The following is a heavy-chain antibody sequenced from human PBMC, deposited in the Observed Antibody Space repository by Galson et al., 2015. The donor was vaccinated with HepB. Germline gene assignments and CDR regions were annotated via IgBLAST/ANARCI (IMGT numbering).Heavy chain of an antibody. CDR1: GYTFTSYA. CDR2: INTNTGNP. CDR3: ARGYCSSTSCLSGPSGYYYYYMDV. Sequence: SVKVSCKASGYTFTSYAMNWVRQAPGQGLEWMGWINTNTGNPTYAQGFTGRFVFSLDTSVSTAYLQISSLKAEDTAVYYCARGYCSSTSCLSGPSGYYYYYMDVWGKGTTVTVSS. D-gene: IGHD2-2*01. V-gene: IGHV7-4-1*02. J-gene: IGHJ6*03.